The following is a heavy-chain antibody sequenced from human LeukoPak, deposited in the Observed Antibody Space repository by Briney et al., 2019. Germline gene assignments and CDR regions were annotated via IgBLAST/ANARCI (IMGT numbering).Heavy chain of an antibody. CDR1: GYTFTSYA. Sequence: GASVKVSCKASGYTFTSYAMNWVRQAPGQGLEWMGWINTNTGNPTYAQGFTGRFVFSSDTSVSTAYLQISSLKAEDTAVYYCARSAVVAAVIDNWFDPWGQGTLVTVSS. J-gene: IGHJ5*02. CDR3: ARSAVVAAVIDNWFDP. D-gene: IGHD2-15*01. V-gene: IGHV7-4-1*02. CDR2: INTNTGNP.